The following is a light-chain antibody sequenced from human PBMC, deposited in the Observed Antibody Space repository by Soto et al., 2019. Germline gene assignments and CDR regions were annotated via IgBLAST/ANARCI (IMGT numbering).Light chain of an antibody. Sequence: DIQLTQSPSFLSASVGDRVTITCRASQDVSRYLAWYQQKPGKAPNLLIYAASTLRSGVPSRFSGSGSETEFTLTISSLQPEDFATYYCQQLNGYVFAFGPGTKVDIK. V-gene: IGKV1-9*01. J-gene: IGKJ3*01. CDR3: QQLNGYVFA. CDR2: AAS. CDR1: QDVSRY.